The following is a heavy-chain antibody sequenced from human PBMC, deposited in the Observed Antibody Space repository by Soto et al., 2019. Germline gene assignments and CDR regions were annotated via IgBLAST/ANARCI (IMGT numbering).Heavy chain of an antibody. D-gene: IGHD3-10*01. J-gene: IGHJ4*02. CDR3: AKDQDVLLWFGELLYRLRFDY. CDR1: GFTFSSYA. V-gene: IGHV3-23*01. Sequence: GGSLRLSCAASGFTFSSYAMSWVRQAPGKGLEWVSAISGSGGSTYYADSVKGRFTISRDNSKNTLYLQMNSLRAEDTAVYYCAKDQDVLLWFGELLYRLRFDYWGQGTLVTVSS. CDR2: ISGSGGST.